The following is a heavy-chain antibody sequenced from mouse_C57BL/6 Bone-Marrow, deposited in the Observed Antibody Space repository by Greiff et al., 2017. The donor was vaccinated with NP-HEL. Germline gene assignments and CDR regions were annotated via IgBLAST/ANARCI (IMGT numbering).Heavy chain of an antibody. J-gene: IGHJ2*01. CDR2: ISDGGSYT. Sequence: EVKVVESGGGLVKPGGSLKLSCAASGFTFSSYAMSWVRQTPEKRLEWVATISDGGSYTYYPDNVKGRFTISRDNATNNLYLQMSHLKSEDTAMYYCARDGYYERGYYFDYWGQGTTLTVSS. CDR3: ARDGYYERGYYFDY. CDR1: GFTFSSYA. V-gene: IGHV5-4*01. D-gene: IGHD2-3*01.